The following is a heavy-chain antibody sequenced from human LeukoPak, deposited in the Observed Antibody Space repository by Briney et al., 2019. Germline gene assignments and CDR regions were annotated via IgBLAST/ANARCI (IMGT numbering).Heavy chain of an antibody. J-gene: IGHJ1*01. CDR3: AREYLPTLGHQFQH. CDR1: GGTFNNFA. Sequence: SMKVSCKVSGGTFNNFALSWVRQAPGQGLEWVGGTIRVSGTTEYAQNLQGRVKVTADGSTSTAYMEMSSLRSEDTAVYYCAREYLPTLGHQFQHWGQGTLVTVSS. V-gene: IGHV1-69*13. CDR2: TIRVSGTT.